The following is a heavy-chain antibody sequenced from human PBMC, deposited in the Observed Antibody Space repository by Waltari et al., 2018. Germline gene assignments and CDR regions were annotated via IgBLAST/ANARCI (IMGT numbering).Heavy chain of an antibody. CDR3: ARGRGYCSGGSCYSYYYYYYGMDV. V-gene: IGHV1-69*01. Sequence: QVQLVQSGAEVKKPGSSVKVSCKASGGPFSSYAISWVRQAPGQGLEWMGGIIPSFGTANYAQKFQGRVTITADESTSTAYMELSSLRSEDTAVYYCARGRGYCSGGSCYSYYYYYYGMDVWGQGTTVTVSS. J-gene: IGHJ6*02. CDR2: IIPSFGTA. D-gene: IGHD2-15*01. CDR1: GGPFSSYA.